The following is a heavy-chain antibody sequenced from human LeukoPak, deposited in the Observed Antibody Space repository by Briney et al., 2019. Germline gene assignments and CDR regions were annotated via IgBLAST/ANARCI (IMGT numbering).Heavy chain of an antibody. CDR1: GYTFTSYD. D-gene: IGHD4-17*01. J-gene: IGHJ4*02. Sequence: ASVTVSCKASGYTFTSYDIDWVRQATGQGLEWMGWMNPNSGNTGYAQKFQGRVTMTRNTSISTAYMELSSLRSEDTAVYYCARAVRSRTRLYYFDYGAREPWSPSPQ. CDR3: ARAVRSRTRLYYFDY. CDR2: MNPNSGNT. V-gene: IGHV1-8*01.